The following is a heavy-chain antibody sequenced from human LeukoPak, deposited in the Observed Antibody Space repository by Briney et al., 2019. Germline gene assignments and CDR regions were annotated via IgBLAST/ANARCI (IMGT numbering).Heavy chain of an antibody. V-gene: IGHV3-21*01. CDR3: ARDTAAASHFDL. D-gene: IGHD6-13*01. CDR1: GLTFSSYT. Sequence: GGYLRLSCAASGLTFSSYTMNWVRQAPGKGLEWVSLISSSSGYICYADSMKGRFTISRDNAKNSLYLQMNSLRAEDTAVYYCARDTAAASHFDLWGRGTLVTVSS. CDR2: ISSSSGYI. J-gene: IGHJ2*01.